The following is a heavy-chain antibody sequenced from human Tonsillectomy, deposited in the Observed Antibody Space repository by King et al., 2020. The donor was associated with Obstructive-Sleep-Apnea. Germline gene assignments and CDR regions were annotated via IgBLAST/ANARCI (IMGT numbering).Heavy chain of an antibody. CDR3: TGAPCAFDI. CDR1: GFAFSNAW. D-gene: IGHD3-16*01. V-gene: IGHV3-15*01. Sequence: VQLVESGGGLVKPGGSLRLSCAASGFAFSNAWLSWVRPAPGKGLEWVGRIKSKTDVGTIDYAAPVKVRLTISRDDSKNTLYLQMNRLKTEDTAVFYCTGAPCAFDIWGQGTMVTVSS. CDR2: IKSKTDVGTI. J-gene: IGHJ3*02.